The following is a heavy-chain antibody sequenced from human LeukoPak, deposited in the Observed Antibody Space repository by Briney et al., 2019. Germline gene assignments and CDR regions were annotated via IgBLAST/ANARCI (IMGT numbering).Heavy chain of an antibody. J-gene: IGHJ4*02. V-gene: IGHV3-30*04. D-gene: IGHD1-26*01. Sequence: PGGSLRLSCAASGFTFSSYAMHWDRQAPGKGLEWVAVISYDGSNKYYADSVKGRFTISRDNSKNTLYLQMNSLRAEDTAVYYCARAPGSYYEFDYWGQGTLVTVSS. CDR3: ARAPGSYYEFDY. CDR1: GFTFSSYA. CDR2: ISYDGSNK.